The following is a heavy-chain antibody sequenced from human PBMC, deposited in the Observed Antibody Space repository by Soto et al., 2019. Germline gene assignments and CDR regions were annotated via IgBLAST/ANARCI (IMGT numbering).Heavy chain of an antibody. J-gene: IGHJ4*02. CDR1: GFTFSSYA. Sequence: QVQLVESGRGVVQPGRSLRLSCAASGFTFSSYAMHWVRQAPGKGLEWVAVISYDGSNKYYADSVKGRFTISRDNSKNTLYLQMNSLRAEDTAVYYCARSAVAAPGDYWGQGTLVTVSS. CDR3: ARSAVAAPGDY. V-gene: IGHV3-30-3*01. D-gene: IGHD6-19*01. CDR2: ISYDGSNK.